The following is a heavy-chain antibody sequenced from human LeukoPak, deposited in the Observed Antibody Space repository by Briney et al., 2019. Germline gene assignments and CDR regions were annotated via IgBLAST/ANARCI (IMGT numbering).Heavy chain of an antibody. CDR2: ISSSSTYT. D-gene: IGHD6-19*01. Sequence: GGSLRLSCATSGFTFSDYYMSWIRQAPGKGLEWVSYISSSSTYTKYADSVKGRFTNFRDNAKNSLFLQMNSLRAEDTAVYCCARAGGGSASYFAYWGQGALVTVSS. J-gene: IGHJ4*02. CDR3: ARAGGGSASYFAY. CDR1: GFTFSDYY. V-gene: IGHV3-11*05.